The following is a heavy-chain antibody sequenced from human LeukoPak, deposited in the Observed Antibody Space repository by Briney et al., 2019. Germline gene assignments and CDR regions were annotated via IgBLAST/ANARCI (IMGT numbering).Heavy chain of an antibody. CDR1: GFTFSSYG. J-gene: IGHJ6*02. CDR3: AKWGVATDYYYYGMDV. CDR2: ISYDESNK. V-gene: IGHV3-30*18. D-gene: IGHD4-23*01. Sequence: PGGSLRLSCAASGFTFSSYGMHWVRQAPGKGLEWVAVISYDESNKYYADSVKGRFTISRDNSKNTLYLQMNSLRAEDTAVYYCAKWGVATDYYYYGMDVWGQGTTVTVSS.